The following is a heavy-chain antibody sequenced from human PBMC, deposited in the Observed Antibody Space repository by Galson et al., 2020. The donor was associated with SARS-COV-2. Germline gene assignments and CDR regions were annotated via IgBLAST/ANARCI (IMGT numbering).Heavy chain of an antibody. D-gene: IGHD3-22*01. CDR2: IYYSGST. V-gene: IGHV4-39*01. CDR3: VRLYDSSHYYYGMDV. J-gene: IGHJ6*02. Sequence: ETSETLSLTCTVSGGSISSSSYYWGWIRQPPGKGLEWIGRIYYSGSTYYNPSLKSRVTISVDTSKNQFSLKLSSVTAADTAVYYCVRLYDSSHYYYGMDVWGQGTTVTVSS. CDR1: GGSISSSSYY.